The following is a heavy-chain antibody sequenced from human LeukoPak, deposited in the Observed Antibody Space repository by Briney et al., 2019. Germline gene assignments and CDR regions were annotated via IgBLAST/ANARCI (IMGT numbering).Heavy chain of an antibody. V-gene: IGHV3-21*01. CDR2: ISSSSSYI. CDR3: ARECMGGGNCYADY. Sequence: GSLRLSCAASGFTFSSYSMNWVRQAPGKGLEWVSSISSSSSYIYYADSVTGRFTVSRDNAKNSLYLQMNSLRAEDTAVYYCARECMGGGNCYADYWGQGTLVTVSS. CDR1: GFTFSSYS. J-gene: IGHJ4*02. D-gene: IGHD2-15*01.